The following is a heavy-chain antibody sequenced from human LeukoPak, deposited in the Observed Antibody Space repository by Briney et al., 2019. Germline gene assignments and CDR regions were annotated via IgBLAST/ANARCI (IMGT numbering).Heavy chain of an antibody. CDR2: INHSGST. CDR1: GGSIFGASSY. V-gene: IGHV4-34*01. J-gene: IGHJ4*02. CDR3: ARGEGYDFWSGYQIDY. Sequence: PSETLSLTCSVSGGSIFGASSYWAWIRQPPGKGLEWIGEINHSGSTNYNPSLKSRVTISVDTSKNQFSLKLSSVTAADTAVYYCARGEGYDFWSGYQIDYWGQGTLVTVSS. D-gene: IGHD3-3*01.